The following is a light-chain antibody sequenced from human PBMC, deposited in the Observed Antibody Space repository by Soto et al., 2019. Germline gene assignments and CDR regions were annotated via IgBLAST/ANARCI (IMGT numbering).Light chain of an antibody. Sequence: EIVLTQSPGTLSLSPGERAPLSCRASQSVTKSLAWYQQKPGQAPRLLIYGASSRATGIPDWFSGSGSGTDFTLTISRLEPEDFAVYYCQQYGGSPRTFGQGTKVDIK. V-gene: IGKV3-20*01. J-gene: IGKJ1*01. CDR2: GAS. CDR3: QQYGGSPRT. CDR1: QSVTKS.